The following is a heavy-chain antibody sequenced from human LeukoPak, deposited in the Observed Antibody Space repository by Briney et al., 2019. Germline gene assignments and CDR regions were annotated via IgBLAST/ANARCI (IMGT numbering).Heavy chain of an antibody. CDR1: GFGFTAAW. V-gene: IGHV3-15*01. D-gene: IGHD3-3*01. CDR2: IKSKGGGETT. Sequence: GSLRLSCAASGFGFTAAWMSWVRQAPGKGPEWIGRIKSKGGGETTDYAAPVKGRFTISRDDSKNTLYLQMDGLKTEDTAVYYCAWQTKFDFWRMDYWGLGTLVTVSS. CDR3: AWQTKFDFWRMDY. J-gene: IGHJ4*02.